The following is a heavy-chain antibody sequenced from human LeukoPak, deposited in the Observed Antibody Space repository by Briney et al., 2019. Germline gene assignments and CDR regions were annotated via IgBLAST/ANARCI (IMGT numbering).Heavy chain of an antibody. D-gene: IGHD3-3*01. CDR2: ISSSSSTI. CDR1: GFTFSDYY. J-gene: IGHJ4*02. V-gene: IGHV3-11*04. Sequence: GGSLRLSCAASGFTFSDYYMSWIRQAPGKGLEWVSYISSSSSTIYYADSVKGRFTISRDNAKNSLYLQMNSLRDEDTAVYYCARDEHDFWSGYYCYWGQGTLVTVSS. CDR3: ARDEHDFWSGYYCY.